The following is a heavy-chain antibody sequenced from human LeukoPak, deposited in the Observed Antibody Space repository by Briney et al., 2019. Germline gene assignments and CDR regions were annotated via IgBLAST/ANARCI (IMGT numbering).Heavy chain of an antibody. CDR1: GGTFSSYA. CDR3: ARGVSRKQWLVQH. D-gene: IGHD6-19*01. CDR2: IIPIFGTA. J-gene: IGHJ1*01. V-gene: IGHV1-69*01. Sequence: SVKVSCKASGGTFSSYAISWVRQAPGQGLEWMGGIIPIFGTANYAQKFQGRVTITADESTSTAYMELSSLRSVDTAVYYCARGVSRKQWLVQHWGQGTLVTVSS.